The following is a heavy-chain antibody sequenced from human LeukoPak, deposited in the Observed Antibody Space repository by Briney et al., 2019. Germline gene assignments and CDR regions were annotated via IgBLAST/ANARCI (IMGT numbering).Heavy chain of an antibody. CDR3: AKDGPYYYGSGSYYNSYYYMDV. D-gene: IGHD3-10*01. CDR1: GFTFSSYG. Sequence: PGGSLRLSCAASGFTFSSYGMHWVRQAPGKGLEWVAFIRYDGSNKYYADSVKGRFTISRDNSKNTLYLQMNSLRAEDTAVYYCAKDGPYYYGSGSYYNSYYYMDVWGKGTTVTVSS. V-gene: IGHV3-30*02. CDR2: IRYDGSNK. J-gene: IGHJ6*03.